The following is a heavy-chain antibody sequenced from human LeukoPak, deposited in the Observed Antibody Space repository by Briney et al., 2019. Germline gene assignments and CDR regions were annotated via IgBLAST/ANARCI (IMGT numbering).Heavy chain of an antibody. V-gene: IGHV4-59*12. CDR3: ARSDTTVTGLDP. D-gene: IGHD4-17*01. CDR1: GGSISSYY. Sequence: SETLSLTCTVSGGSISSYYWSWIRQPPGKGLEWIGSIYHSGRTFYNPSLKSRVTISVDTSKNQFSLKLTSVTAADTAVYYCARSDTTVTGLDPWGQGTLVSVSS. CDR2: IYHSGRT. J-gene: IGHJ5*02.